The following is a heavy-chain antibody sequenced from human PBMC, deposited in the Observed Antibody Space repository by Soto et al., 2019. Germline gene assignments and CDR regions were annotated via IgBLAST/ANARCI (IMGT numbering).Heavy chain of an antibody. D-gene: IGHD6-13*01. CDR3: ASSIAAASSLDDYFDY. Sequence: GESLKISCKGSGYSFTSYWIGWVRQMPGKGLEWMGIIYPGDSDTRYSPSFQGQVTIAADKSISTAYLQWSSLKASDTAMYYCASSIAAASSLDDYFDYWGQGTLVTVSS. J-gene: IGHJ4*02. CDR1: GYSFTSYW. V-gene: IGHV5-51*01. CDR2: IYPGDSDT.